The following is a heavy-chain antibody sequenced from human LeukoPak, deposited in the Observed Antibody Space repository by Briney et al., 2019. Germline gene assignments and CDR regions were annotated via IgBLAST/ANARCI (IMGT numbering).Heavy chain of an antibody. CDR1: GYTFTGYY. D-gene: IGHD3-10*01. Sequence: ASVKVSCKASGYTFTGYYMQWVRQAPGQGLERMGRINPKSGGTNYAQKFQGRVTMTRDTSISTAYMELSGLRSDDAAVYYCARGSDDGENWFDPWGQGTLVTVSS. CDR3: ARGSDDGENWFDP. V-gene: IGHV1-2*06. CDR2: INPKSGGT. J-gene: IGHJ5*02.